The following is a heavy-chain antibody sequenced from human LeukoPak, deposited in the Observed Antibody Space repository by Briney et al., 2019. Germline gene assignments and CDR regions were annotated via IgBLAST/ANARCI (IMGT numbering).Heavy chain of an antibody. CDR2: INTNTGNP. V-gene: IGHV7-4-1*02. D-gene: IGHD2-15*01. J-gene: IGHJ4*02. Sequence: ASVKVSCKASGYTFTSYAMNWVRQAPGQGLEWMGWINTNTGNPTYAQGFTGRFVFSLDTSVSTAYLQISSLKAEDTAVYYCAKAGIGYCSENTCSPDYWGQGTLVTVSS. CDR3: AKAGIGYCSENTCSPDY. CDR1: GYTFTSYA.